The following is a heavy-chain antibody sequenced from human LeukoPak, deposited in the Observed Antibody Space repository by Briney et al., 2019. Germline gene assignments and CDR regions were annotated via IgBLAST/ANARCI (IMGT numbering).Heavy chain of an antibody. Sequence: GGSLRLSCAASGFTFSNYVIHWVRQAPGKGLEWVAVISYDGSNKYYADSVKGRFTISRDNSKNTLYLQMNSLRAEDTAVYYCARDVGRLGGGSNYYYYMDVWGKGTTVTISS. J-gene: IGHJ6*03. CDR3: ARDVGRLGGGSNYYYYMDV. V-gene: IGHV3-30-3*01. CDR2: ISYDGSNK. D-gene: IGHD5-12*01. CDR1: GFTFSNYV.